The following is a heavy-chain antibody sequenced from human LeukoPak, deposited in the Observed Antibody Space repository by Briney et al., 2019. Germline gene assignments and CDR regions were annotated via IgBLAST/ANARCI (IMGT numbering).Heavy chain of an antibody. V-gene: IGHV3-7*01. CDR3: ARDPGDSDGWYFFHC. D-gene: IGHD6-19*01. J-gene: IGHJ4*02. Sequence: PGGSLRLSRAVSGFRPNKYWMSWVRQGPGKGLGWVASIKQEGGEKQDADSAKGRYTISRDNAKNSLYLQMNSLGVEDTGVYYCARDPGDSDGWYFFHCGGQGTVLTLPS. CDR2: IKQEGGEK. CDR1: GFRPNKYW.